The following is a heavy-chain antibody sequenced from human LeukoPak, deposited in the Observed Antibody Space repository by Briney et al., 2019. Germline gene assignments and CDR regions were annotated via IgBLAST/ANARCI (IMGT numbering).Heavy chain of an antibody. CDR3: ARAYSGSVNWFDP. D-gene: IGHD6-13*01. J-gene: IGHJ5*02. CDR2: IYYSGST. V-gene: IGHV4-59*01. Sequence: SETLSLTCTVSGGSISSYYWSWIRQPPGKGLEWIGYIYYSGSTNYNPSLKSRVTISVDTSKNQFSLKLSSVTAADTAVYYCARAYSGSVNWFDPWGQGTLVTVSS. CDR1: GGSISSYY.